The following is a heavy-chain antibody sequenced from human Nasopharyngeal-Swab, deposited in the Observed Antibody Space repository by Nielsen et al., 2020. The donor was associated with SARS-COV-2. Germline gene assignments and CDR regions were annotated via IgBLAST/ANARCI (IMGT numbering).Heavy chain of an antibody. CDR2: ISYDRSNK. CDR1: GFTFSSYG. D-gene: IGHD2-15*01. V-gene: IGHV3-30*18. J-gene: IGHJ3*02. Sequence: GGSLRLSCAASGFTFSSYGMHWVRQAPGKGLEWVAVISYDRSNKYYADSVKGRFTISRDNSKNTLYLQMNSLRAEDTAVYYCAKSSGGSPRRAFDIWGQGTMVTVSS. CDR3: AKSSGGSPRRAFDI.